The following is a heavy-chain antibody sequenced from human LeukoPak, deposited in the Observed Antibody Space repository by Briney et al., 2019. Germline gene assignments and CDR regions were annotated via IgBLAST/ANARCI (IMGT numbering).Heavy chain of an antibody. CDR3: AKEALSGSGSYSFDY. D-gene: IGHD3-10*01. CDR1: GFTFSSYG. Sequence: PGRGLRLSWAASGFTFSSYGMHWVRPAPVKGLEWVAVISYDGSNKYYADSVKGRFTVSRDNSKNTLYLQMNSLGAEDTAVYYCAKEALSGSGSYSFDYWGQGTLVTVSS. V-gene: IGHV3-30*18. CDR2: ISYDGSNK. J-gene: IGHJ4*02.